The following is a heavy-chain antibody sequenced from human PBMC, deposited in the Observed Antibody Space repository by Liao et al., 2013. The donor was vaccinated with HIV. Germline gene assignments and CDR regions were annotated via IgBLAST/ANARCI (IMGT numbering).Heavy chain of an antibody. J-gene: IGHJ3*02. V-gene: IGHV4-39*07. CDR3: AREGLTSRGIRLNAFDI. Sequence: QVQLQESGPGLVKPSQTLSLTCTVSGDSISSGTYFWGWIRQPPGKGLEWIGSIYYSGSTYYNPSLKSRVTISVDTSKNQFSLKLSSVTAADTAVYYCAREGLTSRGIRLNAFDIWGQGTMITVSS. CDR1: GDSISSGTYF. CDR2: IYYSGST. D-gene: IGHD3-16*01.